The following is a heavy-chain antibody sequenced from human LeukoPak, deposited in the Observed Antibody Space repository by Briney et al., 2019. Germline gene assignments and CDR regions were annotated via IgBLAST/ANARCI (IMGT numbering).Heavy chain of an antibody. Sequence: ASVKVSCKASGDTFIPYTFSWVRQAPGQGLEWIGRIIPSLDVANYAQKFQGRVTLSVNRDTATTYMEVTSLRSEDTAIYYCARDHCSPGTCLGGHWGQGTLVTVSS. CDR3: ARDHCSPGTCLGGH. J-gene: IGHJ4*02. D-gene: IGHD2-15*01. CDR1: GDTFIPYT. V-gene: IGHV1-69*04. CDR2: IIPSLDVA.